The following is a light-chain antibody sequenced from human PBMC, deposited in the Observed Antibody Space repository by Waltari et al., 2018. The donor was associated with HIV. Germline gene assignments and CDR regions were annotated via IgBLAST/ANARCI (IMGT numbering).Light chain of an antibody. V-gene: IGLV3-25*03. CDR2: KDN. J-gene: IGLJ2*01. CDR1: TLPKKF. CDR3: QSADSSGTS. Sequence: SDEVTQTPSVSVSPGQTARITCSGATLPKKFVYWYQQKPGQAPVVVIYKDNGRPSGIPERFSGSSSGTRATLTISGVQAEDEADYYCQSADSSGTSFGGGTKLTVL.